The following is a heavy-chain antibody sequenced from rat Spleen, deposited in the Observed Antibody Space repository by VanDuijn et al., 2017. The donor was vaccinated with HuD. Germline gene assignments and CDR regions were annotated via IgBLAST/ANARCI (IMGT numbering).Heavy chain of an antibody. J-gene: IGHJ2*01. CDR1: GLTFINYG. Sequence: EVQLVESGGGLVQPGGSLKLTCAASGLTFINYGMAWVRQAPTKGLEWVASITDSGGSTYYRDSVKGRFTISRDNAKSTLYLQMDSLSAEDTATYYCSKGVYWGQGVMVTVSS. V-gene: IGHV5S13*01. D-gene: IGHD4-3*01. CDR3: SKGVY. CDR2: ITDSGGST.